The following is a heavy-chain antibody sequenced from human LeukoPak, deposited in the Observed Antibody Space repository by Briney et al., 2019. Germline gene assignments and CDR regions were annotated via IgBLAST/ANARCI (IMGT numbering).Heavy chain of an antibody. CDR3: ASTYSGVSWYYFDY. CDR1: GGSISSGDYY. V-gene: IGHV4-30-4*08. Sequence: PSQTRSLTCTVSGGSISSGDYYWSWIRQSPGRGLEWIGYIYYSGSTYYNPSLKSRFTISLDTSKNQFSLKLSSVTLADTAVYHCASTYSGVSWYYFDYWGQGTQVTVSS. J-gene: IGHJ4*02. CDR2: IYYSGST. D-gene: IGHD1-26*01.